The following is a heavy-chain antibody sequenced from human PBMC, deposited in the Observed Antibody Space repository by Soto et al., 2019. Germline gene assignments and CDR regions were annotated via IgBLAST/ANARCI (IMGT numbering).Heavy chain of an antibody. CDR1: GFTFSSYA. Sequence: LRLSFAASGFTFSSYAMSWVRQAPGKGLEWVSAISGSGGSTYYADSVKGRFTISRDNSKNTLYLQMNSLRAEDTAVYYCAKTPYDYVWGSYRYLYWGQGTLLTVSS. D-gene: IGHD3-16*02. J-gene: IGHJ4*02. CDR2: ISGSGGST. CDR3: AKTPYDYVWGSYRYLY. V-gene: IGHV3-23*01.